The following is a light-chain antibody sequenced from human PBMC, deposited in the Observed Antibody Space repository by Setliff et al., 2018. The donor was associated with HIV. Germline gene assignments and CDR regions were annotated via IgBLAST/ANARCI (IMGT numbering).Light chain of an antibody. V-gene: IGLV2-14*01. CDR1: SRDVGGYNY. CDR3: SSYTSSSPLYV. Sequence: QSALTQPASVSGSPGQSITISCTGTSRDVGGYNYVSWYQQHPGKAPKLMIYEVSNQPSGVSDRFSGSKSGNTASLTISGLQTEDEADYFCSSYTSSSPLYVFGTGTKVTVL. CDR2: EVS. J-gene: IGLJ1*01.